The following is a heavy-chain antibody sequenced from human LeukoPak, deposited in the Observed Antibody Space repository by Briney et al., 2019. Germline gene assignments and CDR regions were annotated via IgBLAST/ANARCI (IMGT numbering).Heavy chain of an antibody. V-gene: IGHV4-59*01. D-gene: IGHD2-2*01. CDR1: GGSISNYY. CDR2: IYYSGTT. J-gene: IGHJ4*02. Sequence: SETLSLTCTVSGGSISNYYWSWIRQPPGKGPEWIGNIYYSGTTNYNPSLKSRVTISVDTSKNQFSLRLSSVTAADTAVYYCARDTPTDTMPEDYWGQGTLVTVSS. CDR3: ARDTPTDTMPEDY.